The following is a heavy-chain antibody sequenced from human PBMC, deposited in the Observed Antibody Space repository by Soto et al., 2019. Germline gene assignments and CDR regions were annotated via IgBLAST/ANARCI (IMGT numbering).Heavy chain of an antibody. CDR2: IYYSGST. V-gene: IGHV4-30-2*03. Sequence: SETLSLTCAVSGGSISSGGYSWSWIRQPPGKGLEWIGSIYYSGSTYYNPSLKSRVTISVDTSKNQFSLKLSSVTAADTAVYYCARYYYGSGSYYFYFDYWGQGTLVTVSS. CDR1: GGSISSGGYS. D-gene: IGHD3-10*01. CDR3: ARYYYGSGSYYFYFDY. J-gene: IGHJ4*02.